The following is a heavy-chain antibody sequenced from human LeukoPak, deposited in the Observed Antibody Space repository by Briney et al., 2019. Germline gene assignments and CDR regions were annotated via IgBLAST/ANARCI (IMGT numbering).Heavy chain of an antibody. CDR2: IYPGDSDT. V-gene: IGHV5-51*01. Sequence: GESLKISCKGSGYTFTSYWIGWVRQMPGKGLEWMGIIYPGDSDTRYSPSFQGQVSSSVDKSIGTAYLQWSSLKASDTAMYYCARRGSGWYVDYWGQGTLVTVSS. J-gene: IGHJ4*02. D-gene: IGHD6-19*01. CDR1: GYTFTSYW. CDR3: ARRGSGWYVDY.